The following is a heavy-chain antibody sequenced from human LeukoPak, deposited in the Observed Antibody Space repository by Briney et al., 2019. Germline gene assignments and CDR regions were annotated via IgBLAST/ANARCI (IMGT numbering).Heavy chain of an antibody. Sequence: GGSVTLSCAASGFTFSDHYMDWLRQAPGKGREWVGRFRNKANRYPTKYAEAVKGRFTFSRDDSKNSWYLKMNSLKTEDTAMYYCARTSGSYSGGAFDIWGRGTMVTVSS. D-gene: IGHD1-26*01. CDR1: GFTFSDHY. CDR2: FRNKANRYPT. V-gene: IGHV3-72*01. CDR3: ARTSGSYSGGAFDI. J-gene: IGHJ3*02.